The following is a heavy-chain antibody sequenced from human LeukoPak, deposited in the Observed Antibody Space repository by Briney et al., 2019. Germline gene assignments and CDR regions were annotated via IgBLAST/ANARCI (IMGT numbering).Heavy chain of an antibody. CDR1: GGSISSGNYY. J-gene: IGHJ6*02. Sequence: SQTLSLTCTVSGGSISSGNYYWSWIRQPAGKGLEWIGRIYTSGSTNYNPSLKRRVTISVDTSKNQFSLKLSSVTAADTAVYYCARGGLGWTPHPGYYYYGMDVWGQATTVTVSS. CDR2: IYTSGST. D-gene: IGHD3-16*01. CDR3: ARGGLGWTPHPGYYYYGMDV. V-gene: IGHV4-61*02.